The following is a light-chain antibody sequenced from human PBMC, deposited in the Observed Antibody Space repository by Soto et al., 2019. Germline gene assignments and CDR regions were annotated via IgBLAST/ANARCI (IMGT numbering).Light chain of an antibody. CDR1: QSVSSY. V-gene: IGKV3-11*01. CDR3: QQRGNWPRT. J-gene: IGKJ2*01. CDR2: GAS. Sequence: EIVLTQSPATLSLSPGERATLSCRASQSVSSYLAWYQQKPGQAPRLLIYGASNRATDIPARFSGSGSGTDFTLTISSLESEAFAVYYCQQRGNWPRTIGQGTKLEIK.